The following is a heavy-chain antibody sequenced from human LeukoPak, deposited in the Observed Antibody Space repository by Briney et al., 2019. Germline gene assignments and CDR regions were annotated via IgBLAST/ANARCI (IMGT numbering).Heavy chain of an antibody. D-gene: IGHD3-10*01. V-gene: IGHV1-2*02. CDR3: ARDSLLWFGELSYYMDV. CDR2: INPNSGGT. CDR1: GYTFTSYY. J-gene: IGHJ6*03. Sequence: ASVKVSCKASGYTFTSYYMHWVRQAPGQGLEWMGWINPNSGGTNYAQKFQGRVTMTRDTSISTAYMELSRLRSDDTAVYYCARDSLLWFGELSYYMDVWGKGTTVTISS.